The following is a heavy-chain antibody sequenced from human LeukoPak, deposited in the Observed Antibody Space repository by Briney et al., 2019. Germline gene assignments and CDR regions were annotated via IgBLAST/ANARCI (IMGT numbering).Heavy chain of an antibody. CDR2: ISSSSSYI. D-gene: IGHD6-6*01. Sequence: GGSLRLSCAASGFTFSSYSMNWVRQAPGKGLEWVSSISSSSSYIYYADSVKGRFTISRDNAKNSLYLQMNSLRAEDTAVYYCARERDSSSLRDYYMDVWGKGTTVTVSS. CDR3: ARERDSSSLRDYYMDV. V-gene: IGHV3-21*01. CDR1: GFTFSSYS. J-gene: IGHJ6*03.